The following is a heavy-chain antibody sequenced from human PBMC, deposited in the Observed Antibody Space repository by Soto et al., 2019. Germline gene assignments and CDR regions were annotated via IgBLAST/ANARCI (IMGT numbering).Heavy chain of an antibody. Sequence: GGSLRLSCAASGFTFSSYAMSWVRQAPGKGLEWVSVISGSGGSTYYADSVKGRFTISRDNSKNTLYLQMNSLRAEDTAVYYCAKDDNWNDAIYYFDYWGQGTLVTVSS. CDR2: ISGSGGST. CDR3: AKDDNWNDAIYYFDY. V-gene: IGHV3-23*01. D-gene: IGHD1-1*01. J-gene: IGHJ4*02. CDR1: GFTFSSYA.